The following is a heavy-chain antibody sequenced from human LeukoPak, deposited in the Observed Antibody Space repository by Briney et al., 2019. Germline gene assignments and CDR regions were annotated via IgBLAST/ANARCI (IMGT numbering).Heavy chain of an antibody. V-gene: IGHV3-53*01. J-gene: IGHJ4*02. D-gene: IGHD3-10*01. CDR3: ARGTGSLAGYFDY. CDR1: GFTVSSNY. Sequence: GGSLRLSCAVSGFTVSSNYMSWVRQAPGKGLEWVSVIYSGGSTYYAESVKGRFTISRDNSKNTLYLQMISLRAEDTAVYYCARGTGSLAGYFDYWGQGTLVTVSS. CDR2: IYSGGST.